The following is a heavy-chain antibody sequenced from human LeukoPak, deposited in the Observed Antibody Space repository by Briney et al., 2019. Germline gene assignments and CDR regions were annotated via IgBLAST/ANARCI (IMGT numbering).Heavy chain of an antibody. J-gene: IGHJ4*02. D-gene: IGHD3-3*01. Sequence: ASVNVSCKVSGYTFTSYYMHWVRQAPGQGLDWMGINMPSGSSTSYAQKSQGRVTMTRDTSTSTVYMERSSLRSEDTAVYCCATVRFLESPIDYWGQGTLVTVSS. CDR1: GYTFTSYY. V-gene: IGHV1-46*01. CDR2: NMPSGSST. CDR3: ATVRFLESPIDY.